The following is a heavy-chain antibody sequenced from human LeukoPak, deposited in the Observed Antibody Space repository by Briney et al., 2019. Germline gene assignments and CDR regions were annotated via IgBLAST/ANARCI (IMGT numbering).Heavy chain of an antibody. CDR3: ARGGRGSGSETAAIMYSRPRRSITFDY. J-gene: IGHJ4*02. CDR2: IYNSGNT. D-gene: IGHD2-2*02. CDR1: GGSISSSY. Sequence: SETLSLTCTVSGGSISSSYWSWIRQPPGRGLEWIGYIYNSGNTNYNPSLKSRVTISVDTSKNQFSLKLSSVTAADTAVYYCARGGRGSGSETAAIMYSRPRRSITFDYWGQGTLVTVSS. V-gene: IGHV4-59*12.